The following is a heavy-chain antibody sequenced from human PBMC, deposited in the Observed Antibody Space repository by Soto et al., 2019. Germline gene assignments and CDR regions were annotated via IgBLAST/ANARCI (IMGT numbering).Heavy chain of an antibody. J-gene: IGHJ4*02. D-gene: IGHD2-15*01. V-gene: IGHV4-34*01. Sequence: QVQLQQWGAGLLKPSETLSLTCAVYGGSFSGYYWSWIRQPPGKGLEWIGEINHSGSTNYNPSLKSRVTISVDTSKNQFSLKLSSVTAADTAVYYCARGGIGGYDHVVVVADRGFYFDYWGQGTLVTVSS. CDR3: ARGGIGGYDHVVVVADRGFYFDY. CDR2: INHSGST. CDR1: GGSFSGYY.